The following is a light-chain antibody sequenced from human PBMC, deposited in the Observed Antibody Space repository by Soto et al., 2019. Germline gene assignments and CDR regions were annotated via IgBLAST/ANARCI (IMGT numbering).Light chain of an antibody. V-gene: IGLV2-8*01. CDR3: TSYVGNDIWV. CDR2: EVT. CDR1: SSDVGAYKY. J-gene: IGLJ3*02. Sequence: QSALTQPPSASGSPGQSVPISCTGTSSDVGAYKYVSWYQQYPGKAPKLMIYEVTKRPSGVPDRCSGSKSGTTASLTVSGLQAEDEADYYCTSYVGNDIWVFGGGTKLTVL.